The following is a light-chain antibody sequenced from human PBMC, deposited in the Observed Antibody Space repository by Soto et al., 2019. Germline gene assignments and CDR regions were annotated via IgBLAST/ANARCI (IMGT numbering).Light chain of an antibody. CDR1: GSDVGAYNY. CDR3: SSYTSSSTPVV. Sequence: QSALTQPASVSGSPGQSITISCTGSGSDVGAYNYVSWYQQHPGKASKLLIFEVTTRPSGVSDRFSGSKSGNTASLTISSLQAEDEADYYCSSYTSSSTPVVFGGGTKLTVL. J-gene: IGLJ2*01. CDR2: EVT. V-gene: IGLV2-14*01.